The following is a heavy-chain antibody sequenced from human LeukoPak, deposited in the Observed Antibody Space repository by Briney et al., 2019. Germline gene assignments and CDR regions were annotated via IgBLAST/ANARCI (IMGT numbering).Heavy chain of an antibody. CDR3: ARDGAPSWGGSGWTGFDY. CDR1: GFTFSSYG. V-gene: IGHV3-33*01. J-gene: IGHJ4*02. CDR2: IWYDGSNK. D-gene: IGHD6-19*01. Sequence: GGSLRLSCAATGFTFSSYGMHWVRQAPGKGLEWVAVIWYDGSNKYYADSVKGRFTISRDNSKNTLYLQMNSLRAEDTAVYYCARDGAPSWGGSGWTGFDYWGQGTLVTVSS.